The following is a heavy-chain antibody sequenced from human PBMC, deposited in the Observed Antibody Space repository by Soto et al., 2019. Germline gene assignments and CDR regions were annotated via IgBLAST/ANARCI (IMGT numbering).Heavy chain of an antibody. Sequence: QVQLVQSGAEVKKPGSSVKVSCKASGGTFSSYAISWLRQAPGQGLEWMGGIIPIFGTANYAQKFQGRVTITADEDTSTAYLELSSLRSEETAVYYCARGHYDILTAGPPPYYYYGMDVWGQGTTVTVSS. CDR3: ARGHYDILTAGPPPYYYYGMDV. V-gene: IGHV1-69*01. D-gene: IGHD3-9*01. CDR1: GGTFSSYA. J-gene: IGHJ6*02. CDR2: IIPIFGTA.